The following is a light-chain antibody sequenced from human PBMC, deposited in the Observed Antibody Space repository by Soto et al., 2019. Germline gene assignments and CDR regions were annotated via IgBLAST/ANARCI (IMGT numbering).Light chain of an antibody. Sequence: DIQVWHSPSSLSASLGYRVTIPCRSSQSIISYLNWYQQKPGKSPKLLIYAASSLQSGVPSRFSGSGSGTDFTLTISSLQPEDFATYYCKQSYSTPWTFGPGTKVDI. CDR2: AAS. CDR3: KQSYSTPWT. V-gene: IGKV1-39*01. CDR1: QSIISY. J-gene: IGKJ1*01.